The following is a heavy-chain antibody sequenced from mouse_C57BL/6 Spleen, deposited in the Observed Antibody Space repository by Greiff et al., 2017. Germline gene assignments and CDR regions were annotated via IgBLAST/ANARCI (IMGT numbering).Heavy chain of an antibody. J-gene: IGHJ2*01. CDR2: ISSGGSYT. CDR3: ARHHYDGYPDY. Sequence: EVQGVESGGDLVKPGGSLKLSCAASGFTFSSYGMSWVRQTPDKRLEWVATISSGGSYTYYPDSVKGRFTISRDNAKNTLYLQMSSLKSEDTAMYYCARHHYDGYPDYWGQGTTLTVSS. D-gene: IGHD2-3*01. CDR1: GFTFSSYG. V-gene: IGHV5-6*01.